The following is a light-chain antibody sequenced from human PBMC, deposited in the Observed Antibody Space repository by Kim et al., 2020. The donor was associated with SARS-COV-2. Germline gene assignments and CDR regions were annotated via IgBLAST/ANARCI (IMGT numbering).Light chain of an antibody. CDR3: ISRDSSGNSYF. CDR2: DEN. V-gene: IGLV3-19*01. J-gene: IGLJ1*01. Sequence: SSELTQDPAVSVALGQTVRITCQGDSLRTYYATWYQQKPGQAPVLVIYDENNRPSGIPDRFSASSSGNTASLTTTGAQAEDEADYYCISRDSSGNSYFFGTGTQLTVL. CDR1: SLRTYY.